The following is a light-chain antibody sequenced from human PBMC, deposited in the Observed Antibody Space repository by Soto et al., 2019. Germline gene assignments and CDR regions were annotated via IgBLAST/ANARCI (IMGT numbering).Light chain of an antibody. J-gene: IGLJ1*01. V-gene: IGLV2-14*01. Sequence: QSVLTQPASVSGSPGQSITISCTGTSSDVGGYNYVSWYQQHPGKAPKLMIYDVSHRPSGVSNRFSGSKSGNTASLTISGLQAEDEADYYCSSYTSSSTLDVFGTGTKLTVL. CDR1: SSDVGGYNY. CDR2: DVS. CDR3: SSYTSSSTLDV.